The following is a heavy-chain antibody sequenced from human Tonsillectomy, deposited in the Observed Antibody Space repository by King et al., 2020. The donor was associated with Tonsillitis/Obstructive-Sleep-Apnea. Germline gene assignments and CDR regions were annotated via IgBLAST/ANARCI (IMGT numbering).Heavy chain of an antibody. D-gene: IGHD3-3*01. V-gene: IGHV3-72*01. Sequence: VQLVESGGGLVQPGGSLRLSCAASGFTFSDHYMDWVRQAPGKGLEWVGRTRNKANSYTTEYAASVKGRFTISRDDSKNSLYLQMNSLKTEDTAVYYCARGPIFGVVTLDYWGQGTLVTVSS. CDR3: ARGPIFGVVTLDY. CDR1: GFTFSDHY. J-gene: IGHJ4*02. CDR2: TRNKANSYTT.